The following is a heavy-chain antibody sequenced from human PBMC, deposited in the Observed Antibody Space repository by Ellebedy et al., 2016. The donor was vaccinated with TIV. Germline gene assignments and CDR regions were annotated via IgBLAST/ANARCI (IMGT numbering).Heavy chain of an antibody. CDR2: ISYSGST. CDR3: ARGDSSSSRVYY. D-gene: IGHD6-6*01. CDR1: GGSISSSDSY. Sequence: MPSETLSLTCIVSGGSISSSDSYWSWIRQPPGKGLEWIGYISYSGSTYYNPSLKSRVTISADTSKNQFSLRLSSVTAADTAVYYCARGDSSSSRVYYWGQGTLVTVSS. J-gene: IGHJ4*02. V-gene: IGHV4-30-4*01.